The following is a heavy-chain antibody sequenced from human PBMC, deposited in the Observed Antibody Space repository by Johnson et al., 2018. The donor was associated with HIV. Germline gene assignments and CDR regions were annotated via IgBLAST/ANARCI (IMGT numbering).Heavy chain of an antibody. CDR1: GFPFTSYS. CDR2: RASVSSNQ. V-gene: IGHV3-30*14. CDR3: ARVRVGAVDI. D-gene: IGHD1-26*01. Sequence: QLQLVESGGGLVQPGSSPRLSFPASGFPFTSYSMHWFRQSPGNALPCVALRASVSSNQYYPDSVKGRFTISRDNSKNALYLQMNSLRAEDTGVYYCARVRVGAVDIWGQGTMVTVSS. J-gene: IGHJ3*02.